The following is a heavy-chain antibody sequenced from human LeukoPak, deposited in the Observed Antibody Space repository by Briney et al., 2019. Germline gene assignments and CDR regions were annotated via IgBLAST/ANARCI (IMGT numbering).Heavy chain of an antibody. CDR2: IIPIFGIA. J-gene: IGHJ4*02. V-gene: IGHV1-69*04. CDR1: GGTFSSYA. CDR3: ARDGYCSGGGCYSRPHFDY. Sequence: GSSVKVSCKASGGTFSSYAISWVRQATGQGLEWMGRIIPIFGIANYAQKFQGRVTITADKSTSTAYMELSSLRSEDTAVYYCARDGYCSGGGCYSRPHFDYWGQGTLVTVSS. D-gene: IGHD2-15*01.